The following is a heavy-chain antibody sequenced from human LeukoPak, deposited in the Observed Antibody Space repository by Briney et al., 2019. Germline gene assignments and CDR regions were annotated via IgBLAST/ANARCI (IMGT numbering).Heavy chain of an antibody. D-gene: IGHD3-10*01. CDR3: ARAYGSGSSYHPDY. Sequence: ASVKVSCKASGYSFTAYYIHWVRQAPGQGLEYMGWINPNSGGTNSSQRFQDRVTLTRDPSISTAFMELTRLTSDDTAVYYCARAYGSGSSYHPDYWGQGTLVTVSS. CDR2: INPNSGGT. CDR1: GYSFTAYY. J-gene: IGHJ4*02. V-gene: IGHV1-2*02.